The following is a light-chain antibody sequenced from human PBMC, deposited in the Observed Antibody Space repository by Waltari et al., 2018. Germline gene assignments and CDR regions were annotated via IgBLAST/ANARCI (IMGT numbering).Light chain of an antibody. Sequence: EVVMTQSPAALSVSPGERVTLLCKASQNIDDNLAWSQQKPGQGPILLIYGASTRATGVPARFSGSGSGTEFTLTISSLQSEDCAVFYCQQYNRWPPLTFGGGTKVEIK. J-gene: IGKJ4*01. V-gene: IGKV3-15*01. CDR1: QNIDDN. CDR2: GAS. CDR3: QQYNRWPPLT.